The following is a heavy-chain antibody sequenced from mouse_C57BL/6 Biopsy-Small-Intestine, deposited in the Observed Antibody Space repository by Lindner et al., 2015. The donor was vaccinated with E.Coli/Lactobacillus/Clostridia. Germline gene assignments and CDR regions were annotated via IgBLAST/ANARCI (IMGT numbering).Heavy chain of an antibody. CDR2: INPQNGAT. J-gene: IGHJ3*01. D-gene: IGHD2-12*01. CDR1: GYTFTDYY. V-gene: IGHV1S29*02. CDR3: ARAPPVGIVGISGATPDAFDI. Sequence: SVKVSCKASGYTFTDYYMHWVRQAPGQGLEWMGWINPQNGATILAQKFQTWVTVTRDMSISTVYMEVSSLKVDDTAMYYCARAPPVGIVGISGATPDAFDIWGQGTMVTVSS.